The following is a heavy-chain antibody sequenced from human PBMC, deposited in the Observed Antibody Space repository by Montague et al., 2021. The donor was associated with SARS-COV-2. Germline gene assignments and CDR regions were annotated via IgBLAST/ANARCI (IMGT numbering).Heavy chain of an antibody. Sequence: CAISGDSASGVIATCNSIKQSPSRGLEWLGRTYYMSKRYNDYAESVKSRITIDPDTSKHQFSLHLNSVTPEDTAVYYCARIPVGSKYYFDFWGQGTLVTVSS. CDR3: ARIPVGSKYYFDF. J-gene: IGHJ4*02. CDR1: GDSASGVIAT. D-gene: IGHD2-2*01. CDR2: TYYMSKRYN. V-gene: IGHV6-1*01.